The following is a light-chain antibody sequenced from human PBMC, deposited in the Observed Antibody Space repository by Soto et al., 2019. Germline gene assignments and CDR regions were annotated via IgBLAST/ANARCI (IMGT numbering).Light chain of an antibody. CDR2: KAS. CDR3: QQYNSYWT. CDR1: QSISSW. V-gene: IGKV1-5*03. J-gene: IGKJ1*01. Sequence: DIQMTQSPSTLSASVGDRVNITCRASQSISSWLAWYQQKPGKAPKLLIYKASSLESGVPSRFSGSGSGTEFTLTISSLQPYDFANYYWQQYNSYWTFGQGTKVEIK.